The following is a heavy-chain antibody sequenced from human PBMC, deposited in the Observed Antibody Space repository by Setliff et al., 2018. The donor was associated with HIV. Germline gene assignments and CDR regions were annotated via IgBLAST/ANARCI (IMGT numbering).Heavy chain of an antibody. CDR1: GYPFTDYF. V-gene: IGHV1-2*06. CDR3: ARDVRDGFEEWFSTLDDGMDV. J-gene: IGHJ6*02. CDR2: VDPEDGET. D-gene: IGHD3-3*01. Sequence: ASVKVSCKTSGYPFTDYFIHWIQQAPGKGLEWMGRVDPEDGETILAEKFQGRVTMTRDTSISTIYMELSRLRSDDTAVYYCARDVRDGFEEWFSTLDDGMDVWGQGTTVTVSS.